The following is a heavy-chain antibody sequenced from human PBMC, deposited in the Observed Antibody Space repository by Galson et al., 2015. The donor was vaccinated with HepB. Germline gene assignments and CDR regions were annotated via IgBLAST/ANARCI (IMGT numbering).Heavy chain of an antibody. CDR3: ARMQYSSSWYWAFDI. V-gene: IGHV1-18*01. J-gene: IGHJ3*02. Sequence: SVKVSCKASGYTFTSYGISWVRRAPGQGLEWMGWISAYNGNTNYAQKLQGRVTMTTDTSTSTAYMELRSLRSDDTAVYYCARMQYSSSWYWAFDIWGQGTMVTASS. D-gene: IGHD6-13*01. CDR1: GYTFTSYG. CDR2: ISAYNGNT.